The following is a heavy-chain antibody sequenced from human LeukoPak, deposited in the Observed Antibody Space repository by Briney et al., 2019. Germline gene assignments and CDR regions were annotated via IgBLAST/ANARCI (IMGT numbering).Heavy chain of an antibody. J-gene: IGHJ4*02. D-gene: IGHD2-2*01. V-gene: IGHV3-64*01. Sequence: GGSLRLSCAASGFTFSNYAMYWVRQAPGKGLEYVSAISSNGGSTYYANSVKGRFTISRDNSKNTLYLQMGSLRAEDTAVYYCARRVVPAANGYYFDYWGQGTLVTVSS. CDR1: GFTFSNYA. CDR2: ISSNGGST. CDR3: ARRVVPAANGYYFDY.